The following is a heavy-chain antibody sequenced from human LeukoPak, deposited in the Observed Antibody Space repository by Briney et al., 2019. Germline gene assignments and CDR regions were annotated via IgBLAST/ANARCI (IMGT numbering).Heavy chain of an antibody. J-gene: IGHJ3*02. Sequence: ASVKVSCKASGYTFTDYFMHWVRQAPGQGLEWMGWINPHSGDREYAQKFRGRVAMTRDTSISAAYMELNRLRSDDTAMYYCAKEYYAFDIWGQGTMVTVSS. CDR1: GYTFTDYF. D-gene: IGHD2-15*01. CDR3: AKEYYAFDI. CDR2: INPHSGDR. V-gene: IGHV1-2*02.